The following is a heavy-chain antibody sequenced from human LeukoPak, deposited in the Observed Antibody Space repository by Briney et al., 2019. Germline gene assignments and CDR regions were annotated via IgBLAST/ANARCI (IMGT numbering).Heavy chain of an antibody. V-gene: IGHV1-69*05. J-gene: IGHJ6*03. CDR1: GGTFSSYS. Sequence: SVRVSCKASGGTFSSYSLSWVRQAPGQGLEWMGGIVPIFGTADYAQKFQGRATITTDDAASTVYLELTGLTSDDTAVYYCARSEITMVRGVIRTTKYYMDVWGKGTTVAVSS. CDR2: IVPIFGTA. D-gene: IGHD3-10*01. CDR3: ARSEITMVRGVIRTTKYYMDV.